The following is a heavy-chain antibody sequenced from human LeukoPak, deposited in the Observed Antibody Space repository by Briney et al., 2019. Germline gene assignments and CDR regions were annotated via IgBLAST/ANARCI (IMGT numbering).Heavy chain of an antibody. V-gene: IGHV4-59*01. CDR2: MYNSGST. Sequence: PPETLSLTCTVSGGSISTYYWSWIRQPPGKGLEWIGYMYNSGSTNYNPSLKSRVTISVDTSKNQFSLKLSSVTAADTAVYYCAREEIVEGYYYMDVWGKGTTVTISS. CDR1: GGSISTYY. J-gene: IGHJ6*03. D-gene: IGHD2/OR15-2a*01. CDR3: AREEIVEGYYYMDV.